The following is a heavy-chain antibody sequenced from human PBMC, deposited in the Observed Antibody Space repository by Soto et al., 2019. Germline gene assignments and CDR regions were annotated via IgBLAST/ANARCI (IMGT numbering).Heavy chain of an antibody. J-gene: IGHJ5*02. CDR2: MNPNSGNT. CDR1: GYTFGNYD. V-gene: IGHV1-8*01. D-gene: IGHD3-10*01. CDR3: VRMAASGSLNWPHP. Sequence: QVQLVQSGAEVKKPGASVQVSCKASGYTFGNYDINWVRQATGQGLVWMGWMNPNSGNTGYAHKFQGRVTMNRNISISTAYTELSSLGSDDTAVYYCVRMAASGSLNWPHPLGQGTLVTFAA.